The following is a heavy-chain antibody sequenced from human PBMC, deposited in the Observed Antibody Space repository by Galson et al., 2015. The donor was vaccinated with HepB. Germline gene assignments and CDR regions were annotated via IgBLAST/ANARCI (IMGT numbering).Heavy chain of an antibody. J-gene: IGHJ5*02. CDR3: TTDVYYSTYWSWLDP. CDR2: IKSKTDGETT. V-gene: IGHV3-15*01. Sequence: SLRLSCAASGFPFNNAWMTWVRQAPGMGLEWVGRIKSKTDGETTDYAAPVKGRFTISRDDSKNRLCLQMNSLKTEDTAVYYCTTDVYYSTYWSWLDPWGQGTLVTVSS. CDR1: GFPFNNAW. D-gene: IGHD2-8*02.